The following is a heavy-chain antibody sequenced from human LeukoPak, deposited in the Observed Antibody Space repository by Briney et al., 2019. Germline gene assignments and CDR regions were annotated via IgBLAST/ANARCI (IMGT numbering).Heavy chain of an antibody. V-gene: IGHV1-2*02. J-gene: IGHJ4*02. Sequence: ASVKVSCKASGGTFSSYAISWVRQAPGQGLEWMGWINPNSGGTNYAQKFQGRVTMTRDTSISTAYMELSRLRSDDTAVYYCARPRRGVANPPFDYWGQGTLVTVSS. CDR2: INPNSGGT. D-gene: IGHD2-8*01. CDR3: ARPRRGVANPPFDY. CDR1: GGTFSSYA.